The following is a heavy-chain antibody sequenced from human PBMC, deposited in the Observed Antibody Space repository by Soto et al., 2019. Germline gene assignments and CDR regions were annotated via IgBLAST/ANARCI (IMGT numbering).Heavy chain of an antibody. J-gene: IGHJ3*02. CDR1: GGTFSSYT. CDR3: AGIYYYDSSGQPDSAFDI. V-gene: IGHV1-69*02. D-gene: IGHD3-22*01. CDR2: IIPILGIA. Sequence: SVKVSCKASGGTFSSYTIIWVRQAPGQGLEWMGRIIPILGIANYAQKFQGRVTITADKSTSTAYMELSSLRSEDTAVYYCAGIYYYDSSGQPDSAFDIWGQGTMVTVSS.